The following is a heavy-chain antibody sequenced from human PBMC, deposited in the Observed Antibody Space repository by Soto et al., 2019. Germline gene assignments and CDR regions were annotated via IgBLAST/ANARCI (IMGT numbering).Heavy chain of an antibody. CDR1: GFTFSNAW. CDR2: VKSKNDGGTT. Sequence: GGSLRLSCAASGFTFSNAWVNWVRQAPGKGLEWVGRVKSKNDGGTTDFAAPVKGRFAIPRDDSKNMVYLEMNSLQTEDTAIYYCTTGSYITSIIVRFDYWGHGTLVTVSS. J-gene: IGHJ4*01. D-gene: IGHD3-22*01. V-gene: IGHV3-15*07. CDR3: TTGSYITSIIVRFDY.